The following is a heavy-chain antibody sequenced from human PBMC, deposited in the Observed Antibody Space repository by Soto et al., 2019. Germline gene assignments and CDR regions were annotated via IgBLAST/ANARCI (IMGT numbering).Heavy chain of an antibody. D-gene: IGHD1-1*01. CDR1: RVPFSHYA. CDR2: IWYHGSIK. CDR3: ARIRTGPRQVYYYYGMDV. J-gene: IGHJ6*02. Sequence: GGSVRISCGAARVPFSHYAGRRVSQAPGKRLESVAVIWYHGSIKVYGAFVKGRFTSSRDNSKNIVFLQINSLSAEDAAVYYCARIRTGPRQVYYYYGMDVWGQGTAVTVSS. V-gene: IGHV3-33*01.